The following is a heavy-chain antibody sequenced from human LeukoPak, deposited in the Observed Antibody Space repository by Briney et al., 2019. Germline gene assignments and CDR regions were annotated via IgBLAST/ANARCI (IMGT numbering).Heavy chain of an antibody. V-gene: IGHV3-66*01. CDR3: ARDIWFGEAINDY. J-gene: IGHJ4*02. Sequence: GGSLRLSCAASEFSVGSNYMTWVRQAPGKGLEWVSLIYSGGSTYYADSVKGRFTISRDNSKNTLYLQMNSLRAEDTAVYYCARDIWFGEAINDYWGQGTLVTVSS. D-gene: IGHD3-10*01. CDR2: IYSGGST. CDR1: EFSVGSNY.